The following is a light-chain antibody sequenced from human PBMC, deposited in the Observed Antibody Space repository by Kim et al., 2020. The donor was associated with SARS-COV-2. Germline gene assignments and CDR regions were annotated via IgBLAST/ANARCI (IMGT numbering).Light chain of an antibody. CDR3: QQYADLPT. Sequence: DIQMTQSPSSLSASVGDKVTITCQASQDISNFLNWYQQKPGKAPKLLIYDASNLETGVPSRFRGSASGTHFTLTISGLQPEDIATYYCQQYADLPTFGGGTKVDIK. J-gene: IGKJ4*01. CDR1: QDISNF. CDR2: DAS. V-gene: IGKV1-33*01.